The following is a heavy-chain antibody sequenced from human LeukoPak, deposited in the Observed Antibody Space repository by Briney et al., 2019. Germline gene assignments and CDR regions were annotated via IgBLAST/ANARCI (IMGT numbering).Heavy chain of an antibody. CDR3: ARGGTLGNWFDP. V-gene: IGHV4-4*07. J-gene: IGHJ5*02. CDR1: GGSISSYY. CDR2: IYTSGST. Sequence: SETLSLTCTVSGGSISSYYWSWIREPAGKGLEWIGRIYTSGSTNYNPSLKSRVTMSVDTSKNQFSLKLSSVTAADTAVYYCARGGTLGNWFDPWGQGTLVTVSS.